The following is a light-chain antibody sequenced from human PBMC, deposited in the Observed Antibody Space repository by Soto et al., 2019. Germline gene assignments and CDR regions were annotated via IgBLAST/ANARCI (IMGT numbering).Light chain of an antibody. CDR1: SSDVGGYNF. CDR3: SSYTSSSTVV. CDR2: DVS. Sequence: QSVLTQPASVSGAPGQSITISCTGDSSDVGGYNFVSWYQQHPGKAPTLMISDVSNRPSGVSDRFSGSKSGNTASLTISGLQAEDEADYYCSSYTSSSTVVFGGGTKVTVL. V-gene: IGLV2-14*01. J-gene: IGLJ2*01.